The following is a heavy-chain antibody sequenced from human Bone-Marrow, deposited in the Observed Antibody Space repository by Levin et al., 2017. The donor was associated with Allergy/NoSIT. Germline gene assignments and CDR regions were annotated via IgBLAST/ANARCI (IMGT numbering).Heavy chain of an antibody. J-gene: IGHJ1*01. CDR2: IWYDGSNK. V-gene: IGHV3-33*01. D-gene: IGHD2-21*02. Sequence: PGGSLRLSCAASGFTFSSYGMHWVRQAPGKGLEWVAVIWYDGSNKYYADSVKGRFTISRDNSKNTLYLQMNSLRAEDTAVYYCARDEQLVRGFGCGGDGPLFQHWGQGTLVTVSS. CDR1: GFTFSSYG. CDR3: ARDEQLVRGFGCGGDGPLFQH.